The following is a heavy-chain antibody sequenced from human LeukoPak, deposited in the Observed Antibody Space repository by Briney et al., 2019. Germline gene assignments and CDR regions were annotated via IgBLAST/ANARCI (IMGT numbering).Heavy chain of an antibody. J-gene: IGHJ4*02. CDR1: GFTFSSYR. CDR3: ARDYGGNFSGY. V-gene: IGHV3-21*01. Sequence: GGSLRLSCAASGFTFSSYRMNWVRQAPGKGLEWVSSISSSSSYIYYADSVKGRFTISRDNAKNSLYLQMNSLRAEDTAVYYCARDYGGNFSGYWGQGTLVTVSS. CDR2: ISSSSSYI. D-gene: IGHD4-23*01.